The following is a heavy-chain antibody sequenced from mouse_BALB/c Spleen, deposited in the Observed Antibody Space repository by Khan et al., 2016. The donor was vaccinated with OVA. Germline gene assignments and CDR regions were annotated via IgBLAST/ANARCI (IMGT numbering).Heavy chain of an antibody. CDR3: ARMAGK. CDR2: FVPPNGNT. Sequence: VQLKQSGAELVKSGATVKLSCTASGLNIKDTYMHWLKQRLEQGLEGIGRFVPPNGNTKYDPKFQGKATITADTSSNTAYRQHSGLTSEVTAVYYYARMAGKWGQGTTLTVSS. V-gene: IGHV14-3*02. CDR1: GLNIKDTY. J-gene: IGHJ2*01.